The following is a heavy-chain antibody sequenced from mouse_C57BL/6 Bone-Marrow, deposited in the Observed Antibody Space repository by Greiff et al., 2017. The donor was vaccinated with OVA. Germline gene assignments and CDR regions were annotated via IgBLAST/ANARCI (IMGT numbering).Heavy chain of an antibody. CDR3: ASGGVGTVVDCDY. D-gene: IGHD1-1*01. J-gene: IGHJ2*01. V-gene: IGHV1-7*01. CDR1: GYTFTSYW. CDR2: INPSSGYT. Sequence: VQLQQSGAELAKPGASVTLSCKASGYTFTSYWMHWVKQRPGQGLEWIGYINPSSGYTKYNQKFKDKATLTADKSSSTAYMQLSSLTYEDSAVYYCASGGVGTVVDCDYWGQGTTLTVSS.